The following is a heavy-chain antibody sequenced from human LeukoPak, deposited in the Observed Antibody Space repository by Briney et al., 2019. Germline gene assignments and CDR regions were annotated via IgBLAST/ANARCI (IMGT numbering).Heavy chain of an antibody. D-gene: IGHD1-26*01. Sequence: GGSLRLSCAASGFTLSSYGMHWVRQAPGKGLEWVAFIRYDGSNKYYADSVKGRFTVSRDNSKTTLYLQMNSLRADDTAVYYCAKGGPTGSNYFDFWGQGTLVTVSS. CDR1: GFTLSSYG. V-gene: IGHV3-30*02. J-gene: IGHJ4*02. CDR3: AKGGPTGSNYFDF. CDR2: IRYDGSNK.